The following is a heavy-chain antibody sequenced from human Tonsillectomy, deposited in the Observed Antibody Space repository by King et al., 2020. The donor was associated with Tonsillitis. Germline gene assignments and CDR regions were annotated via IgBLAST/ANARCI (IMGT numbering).Heavy chain of an antibody. CDR2: INPNTGGT. CDR1: GDTFTGYY. CDR3: ARAIGGIAGTRPMGAFDI. Sequence: VQLVESGAEVKKPGASVKVSCKASGDTFTGYYMHWVRQAPGQGLEWMGWINPNTGGTIYAQKFQDWVTMTRDTSISTAYMELRRLRSDDTAVFYCARAIGGIAGTRPMGAFDIWGQGTMVTVSS. D-gene: IGHD6-13*01. J-gene: IGHJ3*02. V-gene: IGHV1-2*04.